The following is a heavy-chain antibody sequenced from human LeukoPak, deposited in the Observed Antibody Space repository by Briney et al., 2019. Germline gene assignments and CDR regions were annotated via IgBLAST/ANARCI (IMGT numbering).Heavy chain of an antibody. J-gene: IGHJ4*02. CDR3: AKDTNSHNYDY. CDR1: GFTFSDYY. CDR2: ISGSGGST. Sequence: GSLRLSCAASGFTFSDYYMSWVRQAPGKGLEWVSAISGSGGSTYYADSVKGRFTISRDNSKNTLYLQMNSLRAEDTAVYYCAKDTNSHNYDYWGQGTLVTVSS. D-gene: IGHD4-23*01. V-gene: IGHV3-23*01.